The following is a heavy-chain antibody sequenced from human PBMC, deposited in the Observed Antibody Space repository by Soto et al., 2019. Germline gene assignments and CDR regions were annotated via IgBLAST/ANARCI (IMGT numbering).Heavy chain of an antibody. Sequence: PSETLSLTCTVSGGSISSYYWSWIRQPPGKGLEWIGYIYYSGSTNYNPSLKSRVTISVDTSKNQFSLKLSSVTAADTAVYYCARADFHYYHLAVWGKGTTVTVSS. CDR1: GGSISSYY. CDR3: ARADFHYYHLAV. CDR2: IYYSGST. J-gene: IGHJ6*03. V-gene: IGHV4-59*01.